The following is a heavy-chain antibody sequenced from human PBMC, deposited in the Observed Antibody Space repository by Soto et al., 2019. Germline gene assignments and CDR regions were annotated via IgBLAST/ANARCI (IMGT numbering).Heavy chain of an antibody. Sequence: QVTLKESGPVLVKPTETLTLTCTVSGFSLSNARMGVSWIRQPPGKALEWLAHIFSNDEESYSTSLKSRLTISKDTSKSQVVLTMTNMDPVDTATYYCARILGMTTVTNFDYWGQGTLVTVSS. V-gene: IGHV2-26*01. CDR3: ARILGMTTVTNFDY. CDR1: GFSLSNARMG. CDR2: IFSNDEE. J-gene: IGHJ4*02. D-gene: IGHD4-17*01.